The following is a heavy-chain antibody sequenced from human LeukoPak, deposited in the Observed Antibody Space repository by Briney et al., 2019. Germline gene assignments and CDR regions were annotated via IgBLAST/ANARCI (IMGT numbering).Heavy chain of an antibody. V-gene: IGHV3-23*01. CDR1: GFTFSSYA. Sequence: GRSLRLSCAASGFTFSSYAMSWVRQAPGKGLEWVSAISGSGGSTYYADSVKGRFTISRDNSKNTLYLQMNSLRAEDTAVYYCGKEGYCGGDCRLYYYYMDVWGKGTTVTVSS. D-gene: IGHD2-21*02. CDR3: GKEGYCGGDCRLYYYYMDV. J-gene: IGHJ6*03. CDR2: ISGSGGST.